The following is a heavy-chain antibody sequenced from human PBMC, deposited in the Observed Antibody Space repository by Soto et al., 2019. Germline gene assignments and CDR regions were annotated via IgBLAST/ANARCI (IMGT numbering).Heavy chain of an antibody. V-gene: IGHV1-2*02. Sequence: ASVKVSCKASGYTFTGYYMHWVRQAPGQGLEWMGWINPNSGGTNYAQKFQGRVTMTRDTSISTAYMELSRLRSDDPAVYYCARESYSSSSGSNWFDPWGQGTLVTVSS. J-gene: IGHJ5*02. CDR3: ARESYSSSSGSNWFDP. CDR2: INPNSGGT. D-gene: IGHD6-6*01. CDR1: GYTFTGYY.